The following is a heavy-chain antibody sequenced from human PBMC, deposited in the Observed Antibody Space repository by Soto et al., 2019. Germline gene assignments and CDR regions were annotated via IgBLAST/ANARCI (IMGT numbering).Heavy chain of an antibody. CDR1: GGTFSSYA. D-gene: IGHD3-3*01. V-gene: IGHV1-69*01. J-gene: IGHJ6*02. CDR2: IIPIFGTA. CDR3: ARVGYDFWSGYSPYYYYGMDV. Sequence: QVQLVQSGAEVKKPGSSVKVSCTASGGTFSSYAISWVRQAPGQGLEWMGGIIPIFGTANYAQKFQGRVTITADESTSTAYMELSSLRSEDTAVYYCARVGYDFWSGYSPYYYYGMDVWGQGTTVTVSS.